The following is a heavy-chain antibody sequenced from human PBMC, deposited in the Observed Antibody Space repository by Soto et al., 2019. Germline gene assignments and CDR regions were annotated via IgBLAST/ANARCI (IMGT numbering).Heavy chain of an antibody. Sequence: EVQLVESGGGLVQPGGSLRLSCAASGFIFSNYWMHWVHQTPGKGLVWVSRINSDGSSTSYADSVKGRFTISRDNAKNTLYLQMNSLRAEDTAVYYCARDPTVTTSEYFQHWGQGTLVTVSS. CDR2: INSDGSST. J-gene: IGHJ1*01. V-gene: IGHV3-74*01. CDR1: GFIFSNYW. D-gene: IGHD4-17*01. CDR3: ARDPTVTTSEYFQH.